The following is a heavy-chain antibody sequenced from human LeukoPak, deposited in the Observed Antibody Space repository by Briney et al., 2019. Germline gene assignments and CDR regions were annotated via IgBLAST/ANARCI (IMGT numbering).Heavy chain of an antibody. CDR3: ARGPPESTSSDS. D-gene: IGHD2-2*01. V-gene: IGHV1-8*01. Sequence: ASVEVSCKASGYPFSSYDVNWVRQAAGQGLEWIGWMRPNNGNTGYAQKFQDRVTMTRDTSINTAYMELRSLTSEDTAVYYCARGPPESTSSDSWGQGTLVTISS. CDR1: GYPFSSYD. J-gene: IGHJ4*02. CDR2: MRPNNGNT.